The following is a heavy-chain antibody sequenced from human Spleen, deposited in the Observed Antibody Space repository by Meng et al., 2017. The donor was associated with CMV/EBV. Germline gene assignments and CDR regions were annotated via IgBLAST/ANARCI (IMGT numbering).Heavy chain of an antibody. J-gene: IGHJ5*02. CDR3: ARVNYREEYSNYDWGWFDL. CDR2: IDPSGDST. V-gene: IGHV1-46*01. Sequence: ASVKVSCKASGYTFTNYFMHWVRQAPGQGLEWMGLIDPSGDSTTYAQKFQGRVTMTRDTSTSTVYMELSSLRSEDTAVYYCARVNYREEYSNYDWGWFDLWGQGTLVTVSS. CDR1: GYTFTNYF. D-gene: IGHD4-11*01.